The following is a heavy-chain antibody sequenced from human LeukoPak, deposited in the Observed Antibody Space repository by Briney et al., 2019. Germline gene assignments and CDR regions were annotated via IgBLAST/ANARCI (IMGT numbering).Heavy chain of an antibody. CDR1: GYTFTGYY. D-gene: IGHD3-16*01. Sequence: GASVKVSCKASGYTFTGYYMHWVRQAPGQGHEWMGWINPNSGGTNYAQKFQGRVTMTRDTSISTAYMELSRLRSDDTAVYYCARKPNSSFVPAVDYWGQGTLVTVSS. V-gene: IGHV1-2*02. J-gene: IGHJ4*02. CDR3: ARKPNSSFVPAVDY. CDR2: INPNSGGT.